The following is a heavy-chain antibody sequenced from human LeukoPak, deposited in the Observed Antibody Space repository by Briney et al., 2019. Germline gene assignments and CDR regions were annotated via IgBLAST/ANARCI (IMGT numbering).Heavy chain of an antibody. Sequence: GGSLRLSCAASGFTFSSYEMNWVRQAPGKGLEWVSYISSSGSTIYYADSVKGRFTISRDNAKNSLYLQMNSLRAEDTAVYYCARDRYYYGSGSYYKWFDPWGQGTLVTVSS. CDR3: ARDRYYYGSGSYYKWFDP. CDR1: GFTFSSYE. J-gene: IGHJ5*02. D-gene: IGHD3-10*01. CDR2: ISSSGSTI. V-gene: IGHV3-48*03.